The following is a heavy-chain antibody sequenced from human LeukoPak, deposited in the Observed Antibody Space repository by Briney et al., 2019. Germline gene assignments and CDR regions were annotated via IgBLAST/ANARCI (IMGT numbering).Heavy chain of an antibody. Sequence: YPGGSLRLSCAASGFTFSSYWMCWVRQDPGKGLEWVSCIKTDGSITAYAGSVKGRFTISRDNSNGTLYLQMNSLRAEDTAVYYCAKGRTPDYWGQGTLVTVSS. CDR2: IKTDGSIT. CDR1: GFTFSSYW. D-gene: IGHD2-15*01. CDR3: AKGRTPDY. V-gene: IGHV3-74*01. J-gene: IGHJ4*02.